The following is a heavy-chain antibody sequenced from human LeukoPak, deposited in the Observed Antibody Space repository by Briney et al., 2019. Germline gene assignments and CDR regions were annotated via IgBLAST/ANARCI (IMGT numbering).Heavy chain of an antibody. V-gene: IGHV4-59*01. Sequence: PSETLSLTCTVSGGSISSYYWSWIRQPPGKGLEWIGYIYYSGSTNYNPSLKSRVTISVDTSKNQFSLKLSSVTAADTAVYYCARERGYYRAFDIWGQGTMVTVSS. CDR2: IYYSGST. J-gene: IGHJ3*02. CDR3: ARERGYYRAFDI. D-gene: IGHD3-3*01. CDR1: GGSISSYY.